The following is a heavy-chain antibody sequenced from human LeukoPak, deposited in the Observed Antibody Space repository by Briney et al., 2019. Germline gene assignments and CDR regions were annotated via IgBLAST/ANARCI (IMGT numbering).Heavy chain of an antibody. D-gene: IGHD2-2*01. CDR3: ARVGIYCSSTNCFLANFDY. CDR2: INYIGST. J-gene: IGHJ4*02. CDR1: GDSISRSSYW. V-gene: IGHV4-39*01. Sequence: PSVTLSLTCSVSGDSISRSSYWWGWIRQPPGKGLDWIGTINYIGSTYYNPSLKSRVTISIDTPKNQFSLKLSPVTAADTAVYYCARVGIYCSSTNCFLANFDYWGQGTLVTVSS.